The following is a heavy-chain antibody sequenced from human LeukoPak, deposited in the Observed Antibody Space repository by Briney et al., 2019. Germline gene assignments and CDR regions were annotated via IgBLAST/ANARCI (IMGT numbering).Heavy chain of an antibody. CDR3: ARDRRFSSSPNWFDP. CDR2: ISSSGSTI. CDR1: GFTFSDYY. Sequence: GGSLRLSCAASGFTFSDYYMSWIRQAPGKGLEWVSYISSSGSTIYYADSVKGRFTISRDNAKNSLYLQMNSLRAEDTAVYYCARDRRFSSSPNWFDPWGQGTLVTVSS. D-gene: IGHD6-13*01. V-gene: IGHV3-11*04. J-gene: IGHJ5*02.